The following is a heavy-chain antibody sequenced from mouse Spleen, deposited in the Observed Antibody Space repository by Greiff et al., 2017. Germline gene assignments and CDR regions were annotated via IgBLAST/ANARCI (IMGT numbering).Heavy chain of an antibody. CDR3: ARDDFCFDY. CDR1: GYTFTSYW. Sequence: QVQLQQSGAELVKPGASVKLSCKASGYTFTSYWMHWVKQRPGRGLEWIGRIDPKSGGTKYNEKFKGKATLTVDKPSSTAYMQLSSLTSEDCAVYYCARDDFCFDYWGQGTTLTVSS. V-gene: IGHV1-72*01. D-gene: IGHD2-4*01. J-gene: IGHJ2*01. CDR2: IDPKSGGT.